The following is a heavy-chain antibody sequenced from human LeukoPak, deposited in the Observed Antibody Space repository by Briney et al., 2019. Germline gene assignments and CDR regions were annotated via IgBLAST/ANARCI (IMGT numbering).Heavy chain of an antibody. CDR1: GGSISAYY. CDR2: VYASGIS. J-gene: IGHJ5*02. CDR3: ASPQSGLGWFDP. V-gene: IGHV4-4*07. Sequence: SETLSLTCTVSGGSISAYYWCWIRQPAGKGLEWIGRVYASGISNYNPSLKSRVTMSVDTSKNQFSLKLTSVTAADTAVYYCASPQSGLGWFDPWGQGILVTVSS.